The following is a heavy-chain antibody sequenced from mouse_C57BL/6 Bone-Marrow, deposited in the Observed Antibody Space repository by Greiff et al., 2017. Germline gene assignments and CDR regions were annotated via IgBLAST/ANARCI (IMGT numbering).Heavy chain of an antibody. Sequence: LQQPGAELVMPGASVKLSCKASGYTFTSYWMHWVKQRPGQGLEWIGEIDPSDSYTNYNQKFKGKSTLTVDKSSSTAYMQLSSLTSEDSAVYYCAREGDYGSSYDFDDWGQGTTLTVSS. CDR1: GYTFTSYW. V-gene: IGHV1-69*01. D-gene: IGHD1-1*01. J-gene: IGHJ2*01. CDR3: AREGDYGSSYDFDD. CDR2: IDPSDSYT.